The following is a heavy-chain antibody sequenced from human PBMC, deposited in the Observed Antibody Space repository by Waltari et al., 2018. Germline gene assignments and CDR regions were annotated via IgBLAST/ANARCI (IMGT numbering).Heavy chain of an antibody. V-gene: IGHV4-34*01. CDR1: GWSFSGYY. CDR2: INQGGST. D-gene: IGHD3-16*01. J-gene: IGHJ4*02. CDR3: VRHVGGSRGIDY. Sequence: QVLLQPGGARLLKPSETLSLPCGVSGWSFSGYYWSWIRQPPGKGLQWIGEINQGGSTKYNPSLNSRVTISVDTSNNQFSLKLTSVTAADTAVYYCVRHVGGSRGIDYWGQGTLITVSS.